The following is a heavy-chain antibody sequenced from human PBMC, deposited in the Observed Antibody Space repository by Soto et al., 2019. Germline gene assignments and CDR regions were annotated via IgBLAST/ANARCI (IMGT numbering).Heavy chain of an antibody. J-gene: IGHJ6*02. CDR1: GYSFASYY. D-gene: IGHD6-13*01. CDR2: INPSGGST. V-gene: IGHV1-46*01. CDR3: ARDLSSEQQQGYGKDV. Sequence: ASVKVSCKASGYSFASYYMHWVRQAPGQGLEWMGIINPSGGSTSYAQKFQGRVTMTRDTSTSTVYMELSSLRSEDTAVYYCARDLSSEQQQGYGKDVWGQGTTVTVSS.